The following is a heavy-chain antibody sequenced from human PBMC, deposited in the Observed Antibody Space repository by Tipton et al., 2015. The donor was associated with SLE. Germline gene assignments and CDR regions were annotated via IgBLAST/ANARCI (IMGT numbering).Heavy chain of an antibody. Sequence: TLSLTCTVSGGSISSYFWSWIRQPPGKGLEWIGYIYYRGSTSYNPSLKSRVTISLDTSKNQFSLKLSSVTAADTAVYYCARGLNYYDSSGYYPFYYMDVWGKGTTVTVSS. D-gene: IGHD3-22*01. CDR2: IYYRGST. V-gene: IGHV4-59*12. J-gene: IGHJ6*03. CDR3: ARGLNYYDSSGYYPFYYMDV. CDR1: GGSISSYF.